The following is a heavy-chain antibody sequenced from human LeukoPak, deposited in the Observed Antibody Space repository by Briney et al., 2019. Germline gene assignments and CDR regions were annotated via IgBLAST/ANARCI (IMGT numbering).Heavy chain of an antibody. D-gene: IGHD3-10*01. CDR3: ARLKGEFPLPWFDP. V-gene: IGHV1-18*01. Sequence: GASVKVSCKASGYTFTSYGISWVRQAPGQGLEWMGWISAYNGNTNYAQKLQGRVTMTTDTSTSTAYMELRSLRSDDTAVYHCARLKGEFPLPWFDPWGQGTLVTVSS. CDR2: ISAYNGNT. J-gene: IGHJ5*02. CDR1: GYTFTSYG.